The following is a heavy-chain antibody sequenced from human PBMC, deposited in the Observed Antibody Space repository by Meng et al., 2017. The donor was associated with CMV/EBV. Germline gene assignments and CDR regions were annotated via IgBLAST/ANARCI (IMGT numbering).Heavy chain of an antibody. D-gene: IGHD3-3*01. CDR2: IIPTVGTA. CDR1: GGTFSSYV. V-gene: IGHV1-69*05. Sequence: SVKVSCKASGGTFSSYVINWVRQAPGQGLECMGGIIPTVGTANYAQKFQGRVTMTTDTSTSTAYMELRSLRSDDTAVYYCARIGYYTIFGNYYGMDVWGQETTVTVSS. CDR3: ARIGYYTIFGNYYGMDV. J-gene: IGHJ6*02.